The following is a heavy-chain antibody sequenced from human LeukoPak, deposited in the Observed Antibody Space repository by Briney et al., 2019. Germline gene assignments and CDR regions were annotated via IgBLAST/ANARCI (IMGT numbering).Heavy chain of an antibody. CDR3: AKNRGGFNLNYAYYFDY. V-gene: IGHV3-23*01. J-gene: IGHJ4*01. CDR2: ISGSGGST. Sequence: GSLRLSCAASGFTFSCYAMSWVRQAPGKGLEWVSAISGSGGSTYYADSVKGRFTISRDNSKNTLYLQMNSLKAEDTAVYYGAKNRGGFNLNYAYYFDYWGQGTLVTVSS. CDR1: GFTFSCYA. D-gene: IGHD1-7*01.